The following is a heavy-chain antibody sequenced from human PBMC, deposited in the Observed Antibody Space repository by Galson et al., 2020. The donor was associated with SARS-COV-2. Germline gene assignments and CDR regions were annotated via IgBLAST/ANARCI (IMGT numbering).Heavy chain of an antibody. CDR1: GYTFTSYD. Sequence: GESLKISCKASGYTFTSYDINWVRQATGQGLEWMGWMNPNSGNTGYAQKFQGRVTMTRNTSISTAYMELSSLRSEDTAVYYCARGRYDILTGYETDYYYGMDVWGQGTTVTVSS. D-gene: IGHD3-9*01. V-gene: IGHV1-8*01. J-gene: IGHJ6*02. CDR2: MNPNSGNT. CDR3: ARGRYDILTGYETDYYYGMDV.